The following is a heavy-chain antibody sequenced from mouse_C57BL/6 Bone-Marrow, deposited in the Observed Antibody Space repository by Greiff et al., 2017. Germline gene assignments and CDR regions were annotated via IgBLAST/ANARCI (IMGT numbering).Heavy chain of an antibody. CDR3: ARPAYYGSSFGYFDV. CDR1: GFTFSDYY. CDR2: ISNGGGST. Sequence: EVQLVESGGGLVQPGGSLKLSCAASGFTFSDYYMYWVRQTPEKRLEWVAYISNGGGSTYYPDTVKGRFTISRDNAKNTLYLQMSRLKSEDTAMYYCARPAYYGSSFGYFDVWGTGTTVTVSS. D-gene: IGHD1-1*01. V-gene: IGHV5-12*01. J-gene: IGHJ1*03.